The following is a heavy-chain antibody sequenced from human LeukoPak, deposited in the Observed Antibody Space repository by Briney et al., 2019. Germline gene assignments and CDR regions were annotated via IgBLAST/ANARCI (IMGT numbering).Heavy chain of an antibody. D-gene: IGHD4-23*01. Sequence: SETLSLTCTVSGGSISSSTYYWVRIRQPPGKGLEWIATIYYSGSTYYNPSLKSRVTISVDTSNNQFSLTLSSVTAADTAMYYCARHSDYVGDSSLDTDAFDVWGRGTMVTVSS. J-gene: IGHJ3*01. CDR2: IYYSGST. CDR1: GGSISSSTYY. V-gene: IGHV4-39*01. CDR3: ARHSDYVGDSSLDTDAFDV.